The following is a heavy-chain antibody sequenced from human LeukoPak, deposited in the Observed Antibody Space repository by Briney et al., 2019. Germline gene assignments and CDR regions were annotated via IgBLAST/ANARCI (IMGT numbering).Heavy chain of an antibody. V-gene: IGHV3-23*01. J-gene: IGHJ4*02. CDR2: ISGSGGST. CDR3: AKGSGYYPEGSDY. CDR1: GFTFSTYA. Sequence: GGSLRLSCAASGFTFSTYAMSWVRQAPGKGLEWVSAISGSGGSTSYADSVKGRFTLSRDNSKNTLYLQMNSLRAEDTAVYYCAKGSGYYPEGSDYWGQGTLVTVSS. D-gene: IGHD3-22*01.